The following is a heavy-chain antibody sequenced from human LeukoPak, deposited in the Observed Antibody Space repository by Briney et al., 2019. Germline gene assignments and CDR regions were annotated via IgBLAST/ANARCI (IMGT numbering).Heavy chain of an antibody. CDR1: GGSFSGYY. V-gene: IGHV4-34*01. CDR2: IYYSGST. CDR3: ARVESYPLRNAFDI. Sequence: SETLSLTCAVYGGSFSGYYWGWIRQPPGKGLEWIGSIYYSGSTYYNPSLKSRVTISVDTSKNQFSLKLSSVTAADTAVYYCARVESYPLRNAFDIWGQGTMVTVSS. D-gene: IGHD1-14*01. J-gene: IGHJ3*02.